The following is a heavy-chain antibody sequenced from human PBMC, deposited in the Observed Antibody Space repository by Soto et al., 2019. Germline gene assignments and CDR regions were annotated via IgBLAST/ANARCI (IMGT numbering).Heavy chain of an antibody. V-gene: IGHV3-30*18. D-gene: IGHD4-17*01. CDR2: ISYDSSDT. CDR1: GFTFSDYG. Sequence: QVQLVESGGGVVQPGRSLRLYCAASGFTFSDYGMLWVRQAPGKGLEWVAVISYDSSDTYYAESVKGRFAISRDNSMNTQYLQMNSLRVEDTAVYYCAKVLAGAYGDYVPSPVHCDYGGQGTPVTVSS. J-gene: IGHJ4*02. CDR3: AKVLAGAYGDYVPSPVHCDY.